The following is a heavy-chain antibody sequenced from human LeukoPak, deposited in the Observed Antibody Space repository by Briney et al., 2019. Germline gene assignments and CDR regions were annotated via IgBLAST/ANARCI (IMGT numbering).Heavy chain of an antibody. CDR1: GFTFSYYW. V-gene: IGHV3-7*01. J-gene: IGHJ3*02. CDR3: AGGGLISLANTPLGAFDI. D-gene: IGHD3/OR15-3a*01. CDR2: IKEDGSEN. Sequence: GALRLSCAASGFTFSYYWMSWVRQAPGKGLEWVANIKEDGSENYSVDSVKGRFTISRDNAKNSVYLQMNSLRAEDTAVYYCAGGGLISLANTPLGAFDIWGQGTMVSVSS.